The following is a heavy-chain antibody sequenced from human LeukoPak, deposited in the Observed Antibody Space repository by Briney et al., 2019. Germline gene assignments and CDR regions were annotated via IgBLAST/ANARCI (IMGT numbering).Heavy chain of an antibody. D-gene: IGHD3-22*01. V-gene: IGHV4-4*07. CDR1: GGSISSYY. CDR2: IYTSGST. Sequence: PSETLSLTCTVSGGSISSYYWSWIRQPAGKGLEWIGRIYTSGSTNCNPSLKSRVTMSVDTSKNQFSLKLSSVTAADTAVYYCARDLGYYDSSGYYPWGQGTLVTVSS. CDR3: ARDLGYYDSSGYYP. J-gene: IGHJ5*02.